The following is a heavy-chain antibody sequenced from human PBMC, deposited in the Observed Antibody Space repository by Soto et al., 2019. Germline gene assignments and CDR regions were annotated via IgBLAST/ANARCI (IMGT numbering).Heavy chain of an antibody. Sequence: QVQLVQSGAEVKKPGSSVKVSCKASGGTFSSYAISWVRQAPGQGLEWMGGIIPIFGTANYAQKFQGRVTITADESTSTAYMELSSLRSEDTAVYYCARGREIRMGNDYGDLGLDYWGQGTLVTVSS. V-gene: IGHV1-69*01. CDR3: ARGREIRMGNDYGDLGLDY. CDR1: GGTFSSYA. J-gene: IGHJ4*02. D-gene: IGHD4-17*01. CDR2: IIPIFGTA.